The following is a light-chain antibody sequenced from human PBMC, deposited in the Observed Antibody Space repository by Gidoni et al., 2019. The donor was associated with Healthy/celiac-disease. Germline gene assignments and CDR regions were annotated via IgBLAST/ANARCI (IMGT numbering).Light chain of an antibody. Sequence: QSALTQHAAVSGSPGQSITISCTGTSSDVGGYNYVSWYQQHPGKAPKLMIYDFRNRPSGVSNRFSGSKSGNTASLTISGLQAEDEADYYCSSYTSSSTRVFGGGTKLTVL. CDR1: SSDVGGYNY. V-gene: IGLV2-14*01. CDR2: DFR. J-gene: IGLJ3*02. CDR3: SSYTSSSTRV.